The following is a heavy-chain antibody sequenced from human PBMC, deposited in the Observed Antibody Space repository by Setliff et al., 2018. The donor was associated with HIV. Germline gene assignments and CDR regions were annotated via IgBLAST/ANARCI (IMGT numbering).Heavy chain of an antibody. V-gene: IGHV3-30*10. Sequence: SLRLSCVASGFTFSVYNMHWVRQIPGKGLEWVAFIAFDGSNRYYIDSRKGRFTISRDNPKKTVYLQINSLRVEDTAIYYCVKDRGSGTFAFDIWGQGTLVTVSS. CDR2: IAFDGSNR. CDR1: GFTFSVYN. CDR3: VKDRGSGTFAFDI. D-gene: IGHD1-26*01. J-gene: IGHJ3*02.